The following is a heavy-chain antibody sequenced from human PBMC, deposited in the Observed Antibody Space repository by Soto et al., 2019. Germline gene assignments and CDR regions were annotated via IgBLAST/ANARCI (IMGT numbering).Heavy chain of an antibody. Sequence: QVQLVESGGGVVQPGRSLRLSCAASGFTFSSYGMHWVRQAPGKGLEWVAVIWYDGSNKYYADSVKGRFTISRDNSKNTLYLQMNSLRAEDTAVYYCARMGGQWLPHDYWGQGNLVTVSS. J-gene: IGHJ4*02. V-gene: IGHV3-33*01. CDR3: ARMGGQWLPHDY. D-gene: IGHD6-19*01. CDR1: GFTFSSYG. CDR2: IWYDGSNK.